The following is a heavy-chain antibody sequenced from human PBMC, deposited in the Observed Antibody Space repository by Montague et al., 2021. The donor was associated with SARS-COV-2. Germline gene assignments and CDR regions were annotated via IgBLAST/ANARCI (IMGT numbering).Heavy chain of an antibody. CDR1: EFTFSNHW. CDR3: ARDKGAATPFDP. CDR2: ITTDATNT. V-gene: IGHV3-74*03. Sequence: SLRLSCAASEFTFSNHWMHWVRQPPGKGLVWVSRITTDATNTAYADSVKGRFTVSRDNAKNTLYLQMNSLRVEDTAVYYCARDKGAATPFDPWGQGTLVTVSS. J-gene: IGHJ5*02. D-gene: IGHD4/OR15-4a*01.